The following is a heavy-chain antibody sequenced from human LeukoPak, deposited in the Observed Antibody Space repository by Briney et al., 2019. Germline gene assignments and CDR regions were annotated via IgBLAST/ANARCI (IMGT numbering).Heavy chain of an antibody. CDR3: ARVSRDFYSNYYYYYGMDV. CDR1: GFTFSSYW. D-gene: IGHD4-11*01. Sequence: GGSLRLSCGSSGFTFSSYWMSWVRQAPGKGREWVANIKQDGSEKYYVDSVKGRFTISRDNAKNSLYLQMNSLRAEDTAVYYCARVSRDFYSNYYYYYGMDVWGQGTTVTVSS. CDR2: IKQDGSEK. J-gene: IGHJ6*02. V-gene: IGHV3-7*01.